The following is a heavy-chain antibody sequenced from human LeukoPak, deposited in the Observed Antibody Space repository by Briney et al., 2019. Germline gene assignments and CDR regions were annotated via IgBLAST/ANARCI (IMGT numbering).Heavy chain of an antibody. V-gene: IGHV4-4*07. Sequence: SETLSLTCAVYGGSFSGYYWSWIRQPAGKGLEWIGRIYTSGSTNYNPSLKSRVTISVDTSKDQFSLKLSSVTAADTAVYYCARDYQGGYGDKTVDYWGQGTLVTVSS. CDR2: IYTSGST. CDR3: ARDYQGGYGDKTVDY. D-gene: IGHD5-18*01. J-gene: IGHJ4*02. CDR1: GGSFSGYY.